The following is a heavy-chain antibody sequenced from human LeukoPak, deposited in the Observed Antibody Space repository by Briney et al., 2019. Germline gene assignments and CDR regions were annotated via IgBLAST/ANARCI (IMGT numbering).Heavy chain of an antibody. Sequence: ASLKVSCKASGYTFIGFYIHWVRQAPGQGREWMGRINPNSGGTDYAQRFQGRVTMTRDTSISTAYLEFSRLRSDDTAVYYCARDWSMTTLDYWGQGTLVTVSS. J-gene: IGHJ4*02. D-gene: IGHD4-17*01. V-gene: IGHV1-2*06. CDR2: INPNSGGT. CDR1: GYTFIGFY. CDR3: ARDWSMTTLDY.